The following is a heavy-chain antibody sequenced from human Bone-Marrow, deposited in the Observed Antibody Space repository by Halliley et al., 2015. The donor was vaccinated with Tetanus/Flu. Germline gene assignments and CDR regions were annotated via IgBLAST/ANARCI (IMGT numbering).Heavy chain of an antibody. V-gene: IGHV1-46*01. CDR3: ARARRVAISLPQRDYYYPLDV. J-gene: IGHJ6*02. CDR2: TNPSGGST. Sequence: GQGLEWMGKTNPSGGSTAYAQKFKGRGTMTRDTSTSTVYMEVSSLRSEDTAVYFCARARRVAISLPQRDYYYPLDVWGQGP. D-gene: IGHD6-25*01.